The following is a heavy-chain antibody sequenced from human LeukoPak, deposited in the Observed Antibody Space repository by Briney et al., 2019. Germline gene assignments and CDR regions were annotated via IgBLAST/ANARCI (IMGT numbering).Heavy chain of an antibody. CDR1: GFTFSDYY. CDR2: INHSGST. V-gene: IGHV4-34*01. Sequence: LRLSCAASGFTFSDYYMSWIRQPPGKGLEWIGEINHSGSTNYNPSLKSRVTISVDTSKNQFSLKLSSVTAADTAVYYCARGLYYYDSSGYYSNWFDPWGQGTLVTVSS. CDR3: ARGLYYYDSSGYYSNWFDP. J-gene: IGHJ5*02. D-gene: IGHD3-22*01.